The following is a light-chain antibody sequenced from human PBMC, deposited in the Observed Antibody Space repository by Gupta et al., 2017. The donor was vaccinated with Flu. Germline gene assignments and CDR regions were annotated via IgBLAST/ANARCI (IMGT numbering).Light chain of an antibody. Sequence: PSSLSASTGDRVTITCRASQDIRRYLAWYQQKPGQAPKLLIYGASTLQSGAPSRFSGSGSGTDFTLTVTYLQSEDFATYYCQQDDSYPFIFGGGTKVEV. J-gene: IGKJ4*01. CDR2: GAS. CDR1: QDIRRY. CDR3: QQDDSYPFI. V-gene: IGKV1-8*01.